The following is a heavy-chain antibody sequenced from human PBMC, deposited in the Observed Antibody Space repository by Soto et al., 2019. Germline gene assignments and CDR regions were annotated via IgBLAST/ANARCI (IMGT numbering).Heavy chain of an antibody. D-gene: IGHD3-16*01. J-gene: IGHJ6*03. Sequence: DVQLVESGGGLVQPGRSLRLACAASGFTFDQYTMHWVRQAPGKGLEWVSSITWHSGTIGYADSVKGRFTISRDNAKNSLYLQMNSLRGEDTALYYCAKDMITFGDFNYYYMDVWGNGTTVTVSS. CDR1: GFTFDQYT. CDR3: AKDMITFGDFNYYYMDV. CDR2: ITWHSGTI. V-gene: IGHV3-9*01.